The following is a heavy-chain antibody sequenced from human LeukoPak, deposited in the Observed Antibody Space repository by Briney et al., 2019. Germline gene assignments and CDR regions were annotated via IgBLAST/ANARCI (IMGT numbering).Heavy chain of an antibody. CDR1: GFTFSNAW. V-gene: IGHV3-48*01. CDR3: AREAYYDYVWGSYPYYYMDV. J-gene: IGHJ6*03. Sequence: GGSLRLSCAASGFTFSNAWMSWVRQAPGKGLEWVSYISSSSSTIYYADSVKGRFTISRDNAKNSLYLQMNSLRAEDTAVYYCAREAYYDYVWGSYPYYYMDVWGKGTTVTVSS. D-gene: IGHD3-16*01. CDR2: ISSSSSTI.